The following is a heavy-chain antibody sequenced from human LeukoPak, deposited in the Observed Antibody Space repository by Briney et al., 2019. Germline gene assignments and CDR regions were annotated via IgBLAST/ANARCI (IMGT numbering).Heavy chain of an antibody. CDR1: GESFSGYF. V-gene: IGHV4-34*01. Sequence: SETLSLTCAVYGESFSGYFWSWIRKPPGKGLELIGEINHSGYTNYNPSLKSRVTISVDTSKKQFSLRLNSVTAADTAVYYCARIWPDLWGRGTLVTVSS. CDR3: ARIWPDL. CDR2: INHSGYT. D-gene: IGHD3-10*01. J-gene: IGHJ2*01.